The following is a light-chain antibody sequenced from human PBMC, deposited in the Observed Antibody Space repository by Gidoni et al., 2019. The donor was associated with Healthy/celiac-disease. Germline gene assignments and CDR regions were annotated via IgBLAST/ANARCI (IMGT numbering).Light chain of an antibody. V-gene: IGLV1-40*01. CDR2: GNS. CDR1: SSNIGAGYE. J-gene: IGLJ3*02. CDR3: QSYDSSLSVWV. Sequence: QSVLPQPPSVSGAPGQRVTISCTGSSSNIGAGYEVHWYQQLPGTAPKLLIYGNSNRPSGVPDRFSGSKSGTSASLAITGLQAEDEADYYCQSYDSSLSVWVFGGGTKLTVL.